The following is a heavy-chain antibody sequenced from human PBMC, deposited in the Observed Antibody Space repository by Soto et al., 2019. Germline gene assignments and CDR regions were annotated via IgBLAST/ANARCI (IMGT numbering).Heavy chain of an antibody. V-gene: IGHV4-34*01. CDR3: ARGGGDFWSGYYRGALGYYYGMDV. Sequence: PSETLSLTCAVYCGSFSGYYWSWIRQPPGKGLEWIGEINHSGSTNYNPSLKSRVTISVDTSKNQFSLKLSSVTAANTAVYYCARGGGDFWSGYYRGALGYYYGMDVWGQGTTVTVSS. J-gene: IGHJ6*02. CDR1: CGSFSGYY. D-gene: IGHD3-3*01. CDR2: INHSGST.